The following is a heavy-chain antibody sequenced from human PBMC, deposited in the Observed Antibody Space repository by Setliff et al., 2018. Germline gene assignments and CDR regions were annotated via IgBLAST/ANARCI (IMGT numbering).Heavy chain of an antibody. Sequence: ASETLSLTCAVSGFSISSGYYWGWIRQPPGKGLEWIVNIHHSGKAYYNPSLKSRLTISVDTSKNQFSLKLRSVTAADTAVYYCARLPGYCNGGNCYGYYTFDIWGQGTMVTVSS. D-gene: IGHD2-15*01. J-gene: IGHJ3*02. CDR2: IHHSGKA. CDR1: GFSISSGYY. CDR3: ARLPGYCNGGNCYGYYTFDI. V-gene: IGHV4-38-2*01.